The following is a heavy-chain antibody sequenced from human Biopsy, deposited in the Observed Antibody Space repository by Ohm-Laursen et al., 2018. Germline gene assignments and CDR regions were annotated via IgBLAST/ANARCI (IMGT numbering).Heavy chain of an antibody. Sequence: SETLSLTCTVSGGSLSDSTYHWGWIRQSPGKGLEWIGNIYYSGNTDYSPSLKSRFTISVDTSNNQFSLKLSSVSAADTAVYYCARQVDFWSGYVDYWGQGTLVAVSS. CDR2: IYYSGNT. V-gene: IGHV4-39*01. CDR3: ARQVDFWSGYVDY. CDR1: GGSLSDSTYH. J-gene: IGHJ4*02. D-gene: IGHD3-3*01.